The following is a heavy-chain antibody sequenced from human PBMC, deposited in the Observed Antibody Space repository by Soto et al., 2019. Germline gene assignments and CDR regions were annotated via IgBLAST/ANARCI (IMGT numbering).Heavy chain of an antibody. CDR2: TSYDGSDK. V-gene: IGHV3-30*18. CDR3: AKPSGSYSYGPLHFDY. J-gene: IGHJ4*02. Sequence: QVQLVESGGGVVQPGRSLRLSCAASGLTFNSYGMHWVRQAQGKGLEWVAVTSYDGSDKDYADSVKGRFTISRDNSNNTLYLQMNSLRSEDTSVYYCAKPSGSYSYGPLHFDYWGQGTLVTVSS. CDR1: GLTFNSYG. D-gene: IGHD5-18*01.